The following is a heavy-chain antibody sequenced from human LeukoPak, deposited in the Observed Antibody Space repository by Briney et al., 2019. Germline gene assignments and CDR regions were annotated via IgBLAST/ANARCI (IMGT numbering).Heavy chain of an antibody. CDR1: GFTFSSYS. CDR3: ARTLYDSRGYYSHFDY. Sequence: GGSLRLSCAASGFTFSSYSMNWVRQAPGKGLEWVSYISSSSSTICYADSVRGRFTISRDNAKNSLYLQMNSLRAEDTAVYYCARTLYDSRGYYSHFDYWGQGTLVTVSS. D-gene: IGHD3-22*01. V-gene: IGHV3-48*01. J-gene: IGHJ4*02. CDR2: ISSSSSTI.